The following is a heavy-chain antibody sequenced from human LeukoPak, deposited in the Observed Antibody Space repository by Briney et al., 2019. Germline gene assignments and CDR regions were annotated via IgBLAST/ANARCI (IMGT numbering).Heavy chain of an antibody. Sequence: NSSETLSLTCAVSGGSISSSNWWSWVRQPPGKGLEWIGEIYHSGSTNYNPSLKSRVTISVDKSKNQFSLKLSSVTAADTAVYYCARGTFQSSSSPYFDYWGQGALVTVSS. J-gene: IGHJ4*02. CDR1: GGSISSSNW. D-gene: IGHD6-6*01. V-gene: IGHV4-4*02. CDR2: IYHSGST. CDR3: ARGTFQSSSSPYFDY.